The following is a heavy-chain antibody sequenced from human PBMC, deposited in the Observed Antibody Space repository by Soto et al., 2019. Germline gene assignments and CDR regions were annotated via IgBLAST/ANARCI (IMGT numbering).Heavy chain of an antibody. CDR3: ARGDSSGYSDY. CDR2: INPTAGST. V-gene: IGHV1-46*01. CDR1: GYTFSVYY. D-gene: IGHD3-22*01. Sequence: ASVKVSCKASGYTFSVYYIHWVRQAPGQGLEWMGIINPTAGSTDYAQNFQGRVTMTRGTSASTVYMQMSSLTSEDAAVYYCARGDSSGYSDYWGQGTLGTVS. J-gene: IGHJ4*02.